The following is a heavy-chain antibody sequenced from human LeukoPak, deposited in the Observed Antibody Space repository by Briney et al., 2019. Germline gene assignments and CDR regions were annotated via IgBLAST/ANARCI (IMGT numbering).Heavy chain of an antibody. V-gene: IGHV1-8*01. J-gene: IGHJ6*03. CDR1: GYTFTSYD. CDR3: AREAANCSSTSCYANYYYYMDV. CDR2: MNPNSGNT. Sequence: ASVKVSCKASGYTFTSYDMNWVRQATGQGLEWMVWMNPNSGNTGYAQKFQGRVTMTRNTSISTAYMELSSLRSEDTAVYYCAREAANCSSTSCYANYYYYMDVWGKGTTVTVSS. D-gene: IGHD2-2*01.